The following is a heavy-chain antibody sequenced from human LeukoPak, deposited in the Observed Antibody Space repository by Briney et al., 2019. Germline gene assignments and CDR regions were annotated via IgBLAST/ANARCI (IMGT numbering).Heavy chain of an antibody. CDR3: ARVIPYLSSSWPFWDYGMDV. D-gene: IGHD6-13*01. Sequence: GGSLRLSCAGSGFTFSDFWVTWVRQAPGKGLEWVAFIRYDGSNKYYADSVKGRFTISRDNSKNTLYLQMNSLRAEDTAVYYCARVIPYLSSSWPFWDYGMDVWGQGTTVTVSS. CDR1: GFTFSDFW. CDR2: IRYDGSNK. V-gene: IGHV3-30*02. J-gene: IGHJ6*02.